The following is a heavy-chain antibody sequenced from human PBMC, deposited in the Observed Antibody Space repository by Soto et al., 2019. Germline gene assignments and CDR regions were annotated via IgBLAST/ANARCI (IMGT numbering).Heavy chain of an antibody. CDR2: IFYSGST. J-gene: IGHJ4*02. V-gene: IGHV4-59*01. CDR3: ARGAAGTAMVDS. Sequence: XGTLYLTGTVSGGSIRSYYGTWIRQPPGKGLEWLGYIFYSGSTFYNPSLKSRVTISIHTSKSQFSLQLTSVTAADTAVYYCARGAAGTAMVDSWGQGTLVPVSS. D-gene: IGHD5-18*01. CDR1: GGSIRSYY.